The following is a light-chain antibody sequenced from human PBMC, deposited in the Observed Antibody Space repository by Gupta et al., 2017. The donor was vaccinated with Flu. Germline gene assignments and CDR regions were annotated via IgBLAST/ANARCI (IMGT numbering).Light chain of an antibody. Sequence: DIQMTQSPSTRSASVGDRVTIPCRASQSISSSLAWYQQKPGKAPKLLIYKASSLESGVPSRFSGSGSGTEFTLTISSLQPDDFATYYCQQYNSYSYSFGQGTKLEIK. J-gene: IGKJ2*03. CDR1: QSISSS. V-gene: IGKV1-5*03. CDR2: KAS. CDR3: QQYNSYSYS.